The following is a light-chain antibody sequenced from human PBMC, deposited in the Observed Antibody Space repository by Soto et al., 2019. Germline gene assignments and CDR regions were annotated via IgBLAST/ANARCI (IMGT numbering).Light chain of an antibody. CDR1: QSVSSTD. CDR2: GAS. Sequence: EIVLTQSPGTLSLSPGERATLSCRAGQSVSSTDLAWYQQKPGQAPRLLIYGASSRATGIPDRFSGSGSGTDFTLTISRLEPDDFAVYDCQQFGSPLFAFGPGTKVDIK. J-gene: IGKJ3*01. V-gene: IGKV3-20*01. CDR3: QQFGSPLFA.